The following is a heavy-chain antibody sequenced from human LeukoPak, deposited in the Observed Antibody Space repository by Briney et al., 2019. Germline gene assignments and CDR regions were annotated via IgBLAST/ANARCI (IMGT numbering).Heavy chain of an antibody. Sequence: GGSLRLSCAASGFTFDSYGMHWVRQAPGKGLEWVSSISSSSSYIYYADSVKGRFTISRDNAKNSLYLQMNSLRAEDTAVYYCARDPLLWFGELLDGYFDYWGQGTLVTVSS. V-gene: IGHV3-21*01. J-gene: IGHJ4*02. CDR2: ISSSSSYI. CDR1: GFTFDSYG. CDR3: ARDPLLWFGELLDGYFDY. D-gene: IGHD3-10*01.